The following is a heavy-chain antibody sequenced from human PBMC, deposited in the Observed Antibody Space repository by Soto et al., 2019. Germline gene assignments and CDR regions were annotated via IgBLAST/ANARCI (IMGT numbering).Heavy chain of an antibody. CDR1: GGSISTYY. D-gene: IGHD2-21*02. V-gene: IGHV4-59*01. Sequence: SETLSPTCTVSGGSISTYYWSWIRQPPGKGLEXIGCIXXSXSXXXNXXXXSRVTISVDTSKNQFSLKLSSVTAADTAVYYCARFYCGGDCYIDGWGQGTLVTVSS. J-gene: IGHJ4*02. CDR2: IXXSXSX. CDR3: ARFYCGGDCYIDG.